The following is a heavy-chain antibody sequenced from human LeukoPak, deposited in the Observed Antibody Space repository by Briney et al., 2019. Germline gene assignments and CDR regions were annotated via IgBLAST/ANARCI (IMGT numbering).Heavy chain of an antibody. CDR1: GYTFTSNY. V-gene: IGHV1-46*01. CDR3: ARDRGYSDAFDI. CDR2: ISPSGGST. D-gene: IGHD2-15*01. J-gene: IGHJ3*02. Sequence: ASVKVSCKAFGYTFTSNYMHWVRQAPGQGPEWMGVISPSGGSTTYAQKFQGRVTMTRDTSTSTFYMELSSLRSEDTAVYYCARDRGYSDAFDIWGQGTMVTVSS.